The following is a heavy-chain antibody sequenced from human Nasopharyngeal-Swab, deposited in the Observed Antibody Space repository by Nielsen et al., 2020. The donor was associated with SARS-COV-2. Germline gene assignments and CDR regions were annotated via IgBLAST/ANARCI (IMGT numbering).Heavy chain of an antibody. V-gene: IGHV3-30-3*01. CDR3: ARDALPNYYGSGNYYYYGMDV. CDR2: ISYDGSNK. D-gene: IGHD3-10*01. CDR1: GFTFSSYA. J-gene: IGHJ6*02. Sequence: GESLKISCAASGFTFSSYAMSWVRQAPGKGLEWVAVISYDGSNKYYADSVKGRFTISRDNSKNTLYLQMNSLRAEDTAVYYCARDALPNYYGSGNYYYYGMDVWGQGTTVTVSS.